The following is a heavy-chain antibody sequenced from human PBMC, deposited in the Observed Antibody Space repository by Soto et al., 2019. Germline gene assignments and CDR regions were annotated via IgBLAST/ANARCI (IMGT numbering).Heavy chain of an antibody. CDR1: GYTFTSYG. Sequence: QVQLVQSGAEVKKPGASVKVSCKASGYTFTSYGISWVRQAPGQGLEWMGWISAYNGNTNYAQKLQGRVTMTTDTSTSTADMVLRSLRSDDTAVYYWARTVGDFLSSGYDYFDYWGQGTLVTVSS. V-gene: IGHV1-18*01. D-gene: IGHD2-21*02. CDR2: ISAYNGNT. CDR3: ARTVGDFLSSGYDYFDY. J-gene: IGHJ4*02.